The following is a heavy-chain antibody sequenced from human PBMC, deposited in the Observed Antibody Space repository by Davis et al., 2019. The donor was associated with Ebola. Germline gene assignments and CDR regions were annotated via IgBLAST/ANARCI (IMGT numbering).Heavy chain of an antibody. Sequence: GESLKISCAASGFTFSSYAMHWVRQAPGKGLEWVAVISYDGSNKYYADSVKGRFTISRDNSKNTLYLQMNSLRAEDTAVYYCSRVGGVKSVANHAFDIWGQGTMVTVSS. V-gene: IGHV3-30-3*01. J-gene: IGHJ3*02. CDR3: SRVGGVKSVANHAFDI. D-gene: IGHD3-16*01. CDR2: ISYDGSNK. CDR1: GFTFSSYA.